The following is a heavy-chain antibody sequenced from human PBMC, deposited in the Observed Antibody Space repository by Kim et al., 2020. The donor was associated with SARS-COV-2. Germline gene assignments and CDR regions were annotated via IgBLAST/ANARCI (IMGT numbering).Heavy chain of an antibody. CDR3: ARSGTTITTGCFDP. CDR1: GDSVSSDSAT. Sequence: SQTLSLTCAIFGDSVSSDSATWHWIRQSPSGGLEWLGRTYYRSKWYNDYAVSVESRITINPDASKNQFSLQMISVTPEDTAVYYCARSGTTITTGCFDPWGRGTLVTVSS. V-gene: IGHV6-1*01. J-gene: IGHJ5*02. D-gene: IGHD4-4*01. CDR2: TYYRSKWYN.